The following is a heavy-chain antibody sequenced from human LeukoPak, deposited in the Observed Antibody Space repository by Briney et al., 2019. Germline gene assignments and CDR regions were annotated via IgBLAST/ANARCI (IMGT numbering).Heavy chain of an antibody. CDR1: GFTVSSNY. CDR3: ARDGIAAAGNYYGMDF. J-gene: IGHJ6*02. Sequence: PGGSLRLSCAASGFTVSSNYMSWVRQAPGKGLEWVSVIYSGGSTYYADSVKGRFTISRDNSKNTLYLQMNSLRAEDTAVYYCARDGIAAAGNYYGMDFWGQGTTVTVSS. D-gene: IGHD6-13*01. V-gene: IGHV3-53*01. CDR2: IYSGGST.